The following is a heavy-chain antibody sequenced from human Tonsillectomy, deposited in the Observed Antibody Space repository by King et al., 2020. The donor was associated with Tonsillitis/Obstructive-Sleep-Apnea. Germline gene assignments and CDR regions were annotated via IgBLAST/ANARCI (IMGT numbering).Heavy chain of an antibody. CDR3: ARRAEWLANAFDI. V-gene: IGHV4-4*02. D-gene: IGHD6-19*01. Sequence: VQLQESGPGLVKPSGTLSLTCAVSGGSISSSNWWSWVRQPPGKGLEWIGEIYHSGSTNYNPSLKRRVTISVDKSKNQFSLKLSSVTAADTAVYYCARRAEWLANAFDIWGQGTMVTVSS. CDR2: IYHSGST. CDR1: GGSISSSNW. J-gene: IGHJ3*02.